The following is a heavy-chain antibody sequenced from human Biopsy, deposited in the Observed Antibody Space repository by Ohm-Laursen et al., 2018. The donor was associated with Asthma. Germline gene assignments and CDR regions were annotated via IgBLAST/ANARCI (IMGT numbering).Heavy chain of an antibody. CDR2: ISKDASTQ. D-gene: IGHD1-1*01. J-gene: IGHJ3*02. CDR3: VRDGTDDAFDI. Sequence: LTWAASGFRVSNFAIHWVRQAPGKGLEWVGVISKDASTQDYADSVKGRFTMARDNSKNTLGLQMNSLREEDTAVYYCVRDGTDDAFDIWGQGTVVSVSS. CDR1: GFRVSNFA. V-gene: IGHV3-30*01.